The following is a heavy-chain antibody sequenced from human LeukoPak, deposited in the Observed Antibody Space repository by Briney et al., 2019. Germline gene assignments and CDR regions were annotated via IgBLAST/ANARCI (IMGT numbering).Heavy chain of an antibody. CDR1: GYTLTELS. V-gene: IGHV1-24*01. Sequence: ASVKVSCKVSGYTLTELSMHWVRQAPGKGLEWMGGFDPEDGETIYAQKFQGGVTMTEDTSTDTAYMELSSLRSEDTAVYYCATDPGYSSTTTFDYWGQGTLVTVSS. J-gene: IGHJ4*02. D-gene: IGHD6-13*01. CDR2: FDPEDGET. CDR3: ATDPGYSSTTTFDY.